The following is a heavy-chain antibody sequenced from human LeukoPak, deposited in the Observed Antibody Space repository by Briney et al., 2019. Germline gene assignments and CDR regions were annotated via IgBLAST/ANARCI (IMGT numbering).Heavy chain of an antibody. CDR1: GYIFSDYY. CDR3: ARGGARGVIRLNYYYGMDV. CDR2: INPSGGST. Sequence: ASVKVSCKASGYIFSDYYMHWVRQAPGQGLEWMGIINPSGGSTSYAQKFQGRVTMTRDTSTSTVYMELSSLRSEDTAVYYCARGGARGVIRLNYYYGMDVWGQGTTVTVSS. J-gene: IGHJ6*02. V-gene: IGHV1-46*01. D-gene: IGHD3-10*01.